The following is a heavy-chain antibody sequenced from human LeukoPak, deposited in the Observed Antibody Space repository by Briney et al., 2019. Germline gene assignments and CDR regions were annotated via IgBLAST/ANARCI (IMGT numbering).Heavy chain of an antibody. J-gene: IGHJ4*02. Sequence: GGSLRLSCAASGLTLDASGMSWVRQAPGKGLEGGSGINWNGGSTGYADSVKGRFTISRDNAKNSLYLQMNSLRAEDTALYYCARVRSGWYTRGEFDYWGQGTLVTVSS. D-gene: IGHD6-19*01. V-gene: IGHV3-20*04. CDR2: INWNGGST. CDR3: ARVRSGWYTRGEFDY. CDR1: GLTLDASG.